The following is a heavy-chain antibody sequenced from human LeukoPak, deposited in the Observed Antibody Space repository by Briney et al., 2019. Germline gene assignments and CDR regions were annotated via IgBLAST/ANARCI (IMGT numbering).Heavy chain of an antibody. Sequence: PSETLSLTCAVYGGPFSAYYWFWIRQPPGKGLEWIGEVNHSGNINYNPSLKSRITISVDTSKNQFSLRVTSVTAADTAVCYCARGRRSGLSGAVDHWGQGTLVTVSS. CDR3: ARGRRSGLSGAVDH. J-gene: IGHJ5*02. CDR1: GGPFSAYY. CDR2: VNHSGNI. D-gene: IGHD6-19*01. V-gene: IGHV4-34*01.